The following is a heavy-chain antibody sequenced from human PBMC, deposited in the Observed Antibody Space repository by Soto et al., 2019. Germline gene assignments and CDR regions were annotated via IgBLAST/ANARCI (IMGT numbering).Heavy chain of an antibody. J-gene: IGHJ4*02. CDR3: VRAFGEPAAFDY. CDR1: GGSISSYY. V-gene: IGHV4-59*12. D-gene: IGHD2-2*01. CDR2: VYYTGST. Sequence: QVQLQESGPGLVKPSETLSLTCTVSGGSISSYYWSWVRQPPGKGLGWIGYVYYTGSTNYNPSLKRRVTISIAPSKNQFSLKLSSVTAADTAVYYCVRAFGEPAAFDYWGQGTLVTVSS.